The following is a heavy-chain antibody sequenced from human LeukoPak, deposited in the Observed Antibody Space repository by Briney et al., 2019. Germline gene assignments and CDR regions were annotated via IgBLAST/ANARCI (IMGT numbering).Heavy chain of an antibody. D-gene: IGHD2-15*01. CDR3: AKTTGAVVVVAATVEDY. V-gene: IGHV3-23*01. CDR1: GFTFSSYA. J-gene: IGHJ4*02. CDR2: ISGSGGST. Sequence: PGGSLRLSCAASGFTFSSYAMSWVRQAPGKGLEWVSAISGSGGSTYYADSVKGRFTISRDNSKNTLYLQMNSLRAEDTAVYYCAKTTGAVVVVAATVEDYWGQGTLVTVSS.